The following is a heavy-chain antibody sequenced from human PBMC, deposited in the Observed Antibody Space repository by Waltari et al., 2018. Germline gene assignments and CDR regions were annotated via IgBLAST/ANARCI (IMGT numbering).Heavy chain of an antibody. J-gene: IGHJ4*02. V-gene: IGHV1-69*01. Sequence: QVQLVQSGAEVKKPGSSVKVSCKASGGTFGRFAISWVRQAAGEGLEWMGGIIPNIGASNDAQKFQGRVTITADDSTRVAYMEVSSLSFEDTAVYFCATDTSPPYWGQGTLVIVSS. D-gene: IGHD2-2*01. CDR2: IIPNIGAS. CDR3: ATDTSPPY. CDR1: GGTFGRFA.